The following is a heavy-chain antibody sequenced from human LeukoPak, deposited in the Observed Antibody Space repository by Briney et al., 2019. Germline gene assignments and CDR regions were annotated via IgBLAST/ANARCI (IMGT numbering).Heavy chain of an antibody. J-gene: IGHJ4*02. Sequence: PSETLSLTCTVSGGSVSSGSYYWSWIRQPPGKGLEWIGYIYYSGSTDYNPSLKSRVTISVDTSKNQFSLKLSSVTAADTAVYYCARGVRYFDWLSSWGQGTLVTVSS. D-gene: IGHD3-9*01. CDR3: ARGVRYFDWLSS. CDR2: IYYSGST. CDR1: GGSVSSGSYY. V-gene: IGHV4-61*01.